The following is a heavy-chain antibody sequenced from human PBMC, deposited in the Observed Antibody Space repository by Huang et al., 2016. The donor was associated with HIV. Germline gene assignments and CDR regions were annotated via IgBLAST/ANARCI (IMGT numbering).Heavy chain of an antibody. V-gene: IGHV3-23*01. Sequence: EVKVLESGGGLVQPGGSLRLSCVASGFTFNKSAMSWVRQAPGKGLAWVSLISGNGKKTYYADSVKGRFTISRDNSKNTVYLQMNSLRAEDAALYHCTVLLDYWGQGTPVTVSS. CDR3: TVLLDY. CDR1: GFTFNKSA. CDR2: ISGNGKKT. J-gene: IGHJ4*02.